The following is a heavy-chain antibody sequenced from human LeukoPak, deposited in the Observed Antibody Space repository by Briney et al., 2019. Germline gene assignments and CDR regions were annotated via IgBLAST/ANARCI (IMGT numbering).Heavy chain of an antibody. V-gene: IGHV3-74*01. CDR2: INSDGSST. CDR1: GLTFSSYW. J-gene: IGHJ4*02. D-gene: IGHD4-17*01. CDR3: ARDRVGYGDYVSFDY. Sequence: TGGSLRLSCAASGLTFSSYWMHWVRQAPGKGLVWVSRINSDGSSTSYEDSVKGRFTISRDNAKNPLYLQMNSLRAEDTAVYYCARDRVGYGDYVSFDYWGQGTLVTVSS.